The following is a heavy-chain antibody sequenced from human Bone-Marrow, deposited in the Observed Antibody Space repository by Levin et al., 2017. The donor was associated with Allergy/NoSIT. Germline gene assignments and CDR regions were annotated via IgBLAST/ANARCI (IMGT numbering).Heavy chain of an antibody. CDR2: ISSTGDTT. J-gene: IGHJ4*02. D-gene: IGHD5/OR15-5a*01. CDR3: AKARSSTIVPLDN. CDR1: GLTFGTYH. V-gene: IGHV3-23*01. Sequence: GGSLRLSCEASGLTFGTYHMSWVRQTPGKGLEWVSGISSTGDTTFYADSVKGRFTISRDNYKNTLYLQMSSLRADDTALYHCAKARSSTIVPLDNWGQGTQVTVSS.